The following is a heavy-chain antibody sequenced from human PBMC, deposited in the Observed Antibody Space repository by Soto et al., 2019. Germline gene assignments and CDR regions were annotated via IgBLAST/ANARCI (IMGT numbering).Heavy chain of an antibody. CDR3: ARLSDYYYYGMDV. Sequence: SETLSLTCTVSGGSISSSSYYWGWIRQPPGKGLEWIGSIYYSGSTYYNPSLKSRVTISVDTSKNQFSLKLSSVTAADTAVYYCARLSDYYYYGMDVWGQGTTVTVSS. CDR1: GGSISSSSYY. J-gene: IGHJ6*02. V-gene: IGHV4-39*01. CDR2: IYYSGST.